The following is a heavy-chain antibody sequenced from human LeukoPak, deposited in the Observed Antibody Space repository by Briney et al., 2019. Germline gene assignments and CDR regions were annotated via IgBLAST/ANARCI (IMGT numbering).Heavy chain of an antibody. CDR3: ARILGYCSSTSCYRGYFQH. V-gene: IGHV1-69*13. D-gene: IGHD2-2*02. Sequence: SVKVSCKASGYTFTSYGISWVRQAPGQGLEWMGGTIPIFGTANYAQKFQGRVTITADESTSTAYMELSSLRSEDTAVYYCARILGYCSSTSCYRGYFQHWGQGTLVTVSS. J-gene: IGHJ1*01. CDR1: GYTFTSYG. CDR2: TIPIFGTA.